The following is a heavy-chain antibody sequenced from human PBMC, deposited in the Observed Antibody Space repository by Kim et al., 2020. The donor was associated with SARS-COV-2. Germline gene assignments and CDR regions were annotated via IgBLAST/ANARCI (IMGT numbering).Heavy chain of an antibody. CDR3: ARSKRWLQRDLFDY. CDR1: GFTFSSYW. CDR2: IKQDGSEK. J-gene: IGHJ4*02. V-gene: IGHV3-7*03. Sequence: GGSLRLSCAASGFTFSSYWMSWVRQAPGKGLEWVANIKQDGSEKYYVDSVKGRFTISRDNAKNSLYLQMNSLRAEDTAVYYCARSKRWLQRDLFDYWGQGTLVTVSS. D-gene: IGHD5-12*01.